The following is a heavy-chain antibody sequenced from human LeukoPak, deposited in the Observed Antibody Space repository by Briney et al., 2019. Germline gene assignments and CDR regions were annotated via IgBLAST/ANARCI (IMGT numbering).Heavy chain of an antibody. CDR2: INSDESNT. CDR3: GRGGNGIDI. J-gene: IGHJ3*02. D-gene: IGHD2-8*01. V-gene: IGHV3-74*01. Sequence: TGGSLRLSCAASGFTFSHYLMHWARQAPGKGLVWVSRINSDESNTNSYADSVKGRFITSRDNAKNTLYLQRNGLRAEDTAVYFCGRGGNGIDIWGQGTTVIVSS. CDR1: GFTFSHYL.